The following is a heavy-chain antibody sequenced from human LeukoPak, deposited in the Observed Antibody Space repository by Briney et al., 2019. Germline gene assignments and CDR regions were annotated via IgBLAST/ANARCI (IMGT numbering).Heavy chain of an antibody. CDR1: GGSISSYY. CDR2: IYYSGST. D-gene: IGHD3-22*01. V-gene: IGHV4-59*01. J-gene: IGHJ4*02. Sequence: SETLSLTCTVSGGSISSYYWSWIRQPPGKGLEWIGYIYYSGSTNYNPSLKSRVTISVDTSKNQFSLKLSSVTAADTAVYYCARGGPHYYDSSGFGYWGQGTLVTVSS. CDR3: ARGGPHYYDSSGFGY.